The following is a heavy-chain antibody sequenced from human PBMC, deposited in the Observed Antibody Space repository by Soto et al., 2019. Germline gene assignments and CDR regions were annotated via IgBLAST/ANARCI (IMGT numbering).Heavy chain of an antibody. V-gene: IGHV3-21*01. CDR3: ARDIVVVPAAIDLYYYYYGMDV. CDR1: GGTLSSYS. J-gene: IGHJ6*02. D-gene: IGHD2-2*01. CDR2: ISSSSSYI. Sequence: GSLRLSGAGSGGTLSSYSMNWVRQATGKGLEWVSSISSSSSYIYYADSVKGRFTISRDNAKNSLYLQMNSLRAEDTAVYYCARDIVVVPAAIDLYYYYYGMDVWGQGTTVTVSS.